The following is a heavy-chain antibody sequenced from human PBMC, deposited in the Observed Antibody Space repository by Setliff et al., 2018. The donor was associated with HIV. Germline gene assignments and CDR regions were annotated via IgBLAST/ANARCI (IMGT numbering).Heavy chain of an antibody. CDR2: IYYSGST. CDR3: ARAMKYSYGYVHDAFDI. V-gene: IGHV4-39*01. Sequence: PSETLSLTCTVSGGSISSSSYYWGWIRQPPGKGLEWIGSIYYSGSTYYNPSLKSRVTISVDTSKNQFSLKLSSVTAADTAVYYCARAMKYSYGYVHDAFDIWGQGTMFTVSS. D-gene: IGHD5-18*01. CDR1: GGSISSSSYY. J-gene: IGHJ3*02.